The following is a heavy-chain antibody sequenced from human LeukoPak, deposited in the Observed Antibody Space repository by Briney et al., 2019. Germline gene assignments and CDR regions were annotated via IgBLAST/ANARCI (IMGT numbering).Heavy chain of an antibody. J-gene: IGHJ4*02. D-gene: IGHD3-10*01. Sequence: GGSLRLSCAASGFTFSSYEMNWVRQAPGKGLEWVSYISSSGSTIYYADSVKGRFTISRDNAKNSLYLQMNSLRAEDTAVHYCARGTGDPSLDYWGQGTLVTVSS. CDR3: ARGTGDPSLDY. CDR2: ISSSGSTI. V-gene: IGHV3-48*03. CDR1: GFTFSSYE.